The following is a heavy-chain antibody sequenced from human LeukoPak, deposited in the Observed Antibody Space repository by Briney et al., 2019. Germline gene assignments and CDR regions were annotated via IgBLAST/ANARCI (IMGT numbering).Heavy chain of an antibody. CDR2: LSGSGGST. V-gene: IGHV3-23*01. J-gene: IGHJ4*02. CDR3: AKAPPPVYYYDSSGYFDY. D-gene: IGHD3-22*01. Sequence: GGSLRLSCAASGFTFSSYAMSWVRQAPGKGLEWVSALSGSGGSTYYADSVKGRFTTSRDNSKNTLYLQMNSLRAEDTAVYYCAKAPPPVYYYDSSGYFDYWGQGTLVTVSS. CDR1: GFTFSSYA.